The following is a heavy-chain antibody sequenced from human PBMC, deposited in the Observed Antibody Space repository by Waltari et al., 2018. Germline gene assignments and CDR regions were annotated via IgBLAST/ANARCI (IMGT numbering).Heavy chain of an antibody. CDR2: IKQDGSEK. V-gene: IGHV3-7*01. J-gene: IGHJ4*02. CDR1: GFTFGSSW. Sequence: EVQLVESGGGLVQPGGSLRLSCAASGFTFGSSWMRWVRQAPGKGLEWVANIKQDGSEKYYVDSVKGRFTISRDNAKNSLYLQMNSLRAEDTAVYYCARGPGRVADWGQGTLVTVSS. CDR3: ARGPGRVAD. D-gene: IGHD3-3*01.